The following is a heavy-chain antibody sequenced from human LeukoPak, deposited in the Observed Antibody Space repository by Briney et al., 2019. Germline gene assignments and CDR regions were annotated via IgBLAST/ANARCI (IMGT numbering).Heavy chain of an antibody. V-gene: IGHV3-33*06. J-gene: IGHJ4*02. D-gene: IGHD3-3*01. CDR1: GFTFNTHG. Sequence: PGGSLRLSCAASGFTFNTHGMQWVRQAPGKGLEWVAAIWFDGSVKHYSDAVKGRFTISRDNSLNTLHLQMSSLRVEDTAVYYCAKDTAVQFLEPAFWGQGTLVTVSS. CDR3: AKDTAVQFLEPAF. CDR2: IWFDGSVK.